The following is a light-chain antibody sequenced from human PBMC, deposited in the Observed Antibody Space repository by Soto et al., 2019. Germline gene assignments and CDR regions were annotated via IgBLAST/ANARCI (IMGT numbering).Light chain of an antibody. Sequence: DIQMTQSPSTLSASVGDRVTITCRASQSISTWLAWYQQKPGKAPKLLIYKASSLEGGVPSRFSGSGSGSDFNITISSLQPDDFATYYCQQYNTYPLTFGGGTKVDTK. CDR3: QQYNTYPLT. J-gene: IGKJ4*01. CDR1: QSISTW. V-gene: IGKV1-5*03. CDR2: KAS.